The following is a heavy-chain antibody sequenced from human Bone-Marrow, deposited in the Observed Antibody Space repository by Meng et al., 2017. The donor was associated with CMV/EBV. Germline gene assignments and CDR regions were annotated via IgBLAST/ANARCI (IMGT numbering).Heavy chain of an antibody. CDR2: IYYSGST. CDR3: ARRVFDCTSSSCFTHFYYGMDV. Sequence: GSLRLSCTVSGGSISSYYWSWIRQPPGKGLEWIGYIYYSGSTNYNPSLKSRVTISVDTSKNQFSLKLSSVTAADTAVYYCARRVFDCTSSSCFTHFYYGMDVWGQGTTVTVSS. J-gene: IGHJ6*02. D-gene: IGHD2-2*02. CDR1: GGSISSYY. V-gene: IGHV4-59*01.